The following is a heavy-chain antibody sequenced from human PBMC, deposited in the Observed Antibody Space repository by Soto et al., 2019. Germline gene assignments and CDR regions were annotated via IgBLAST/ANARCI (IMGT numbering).Heavy chain of an antibody. V-gene: IGHV3-23*01. CDR1: DFVFYDYP. D-gene: IGHD6-13*01. CDR2: ISGSGVNT. CDR3: ARPGVAAAPDDY. Sequence: PGGSLRLSSAASDFVFYDYPIHWVRQAPGKGLEWVSTISGSGVNTYYADSVKGRFTISRDNSKNTLYLQMNSLRAEDTAMYYCARPGVAAAPDDYWGQGTLVTVSS. J-gene: IGHJ4*02.